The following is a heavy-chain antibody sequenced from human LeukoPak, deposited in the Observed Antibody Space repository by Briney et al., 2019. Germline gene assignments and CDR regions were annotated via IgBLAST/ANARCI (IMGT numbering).Heavy chain of an antibody. J-gene: IGHJ4*02. CDR1: GGSISSGFYY. Sequence: SETLSLTYTVSGGSISSGFYYWSWIRQHPGKGLEWVGYIHHSGTAFYNPSLKSRVTISMDTSKNEFSLRLSAVTDADTAVYYCARYCSSTKCPSDCWGQGTLVTVSS. CDR2: IHHSGTA. V-gene: IGHV4-31*03. CDR3: ARYCSSTKCPSDC. D-gene: IGHD2-2*01.